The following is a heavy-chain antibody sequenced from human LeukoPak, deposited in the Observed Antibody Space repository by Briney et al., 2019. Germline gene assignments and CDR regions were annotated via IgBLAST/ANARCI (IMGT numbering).Heavy chain of an antibody. J-gene: IGHJ6*03. D-gene: IGHD6-13*01. CDR1: GVSISSSNSY. V-gene: IGHV4-39*01. CDR2: IYYSGNT. Sequence: SETLSLTCTVSGVSISSSNSYWGRIRQPPGTGLEWIGSIYYSGNTYYNASLKSQVSISIDTSKNQFSLKLTSVTAADTAVYYCAAGYSSSWPYFSYYYYYMDVWGKGTTVTVSS. CDR3: AAGYSSSWPYFSYYYYYMDV.